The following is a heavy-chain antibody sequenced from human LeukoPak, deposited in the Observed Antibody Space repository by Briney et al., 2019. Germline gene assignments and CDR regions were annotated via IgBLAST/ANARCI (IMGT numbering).Heavy chain of an antibody. CDR3: ARTTMVRGTYYMDV. J-gene: IGHJ6*03. V-gene: IGHV4-59*01. Sequence: TSETLSLTCTVSGGSISSYYWSWIRQPPGKGLQWIGCIHYSGSTNYNPSLKSRVTISVDTSKNQFSLKLSSVTAADTAVYYCARTTMVRGTYYMDVWGKGTTVTISS. CDR2: IHYSGST. D-gene: IGHD3-10*01. CDR1: GGSISSYY.